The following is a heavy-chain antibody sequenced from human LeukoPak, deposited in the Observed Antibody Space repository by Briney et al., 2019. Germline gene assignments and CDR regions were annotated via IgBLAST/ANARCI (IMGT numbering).Heavy chain of an antibody. J-gene: IGHJ4*02. CDR1: GGSISSYY. Sequence: KPSETLSLTCTVSGGSISSYYWSWIRQPPGKGLEWIGYIYYSGSTNYNPSLKSRVTISVDTSKNQFSLKLSSVTAADTAVYYCAREPSALAYCGGDCYSGGFDYWGQGTLVTVSS. D-gene: IGHD2-21*02. CDR2: IYYSGST. CDR3: AREPSALAYCGGDCYSGGFDY. V-gene: IGHV4-59*01.